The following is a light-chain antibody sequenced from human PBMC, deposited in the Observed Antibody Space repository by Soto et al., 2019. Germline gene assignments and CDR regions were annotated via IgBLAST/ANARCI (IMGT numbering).Light chain of an antibody. J-gene: IGLJ3*02. CDR1: SSNLGNNF. CDR2: DNT. Sequence: QSVLTQPPSVSAAPRQRVTISCSGNSSNLGNNFVSWYQQLPGAPPKLLIYDNTQRPSGIPDRFSGSKPGTSATLGITGLQTGDEADYYCGTWDNSLSAWVFGGGTKLTVL. CDR3: GTWDNSLSAWV. V-gene: IGLV1-51*01.